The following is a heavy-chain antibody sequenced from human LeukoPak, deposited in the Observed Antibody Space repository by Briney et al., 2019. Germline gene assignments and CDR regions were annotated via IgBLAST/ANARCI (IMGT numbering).Heavy chain of an antibody. J-gene: IGHJ4*02. Sequence: GASVKVSCKASGYTFTGYYMHWVRQAPGQGLEWMGIINPSGGSTSYAQKFQGRVTMTRDMSTSTVYMELSSLRSEDTAVYYCAIQVGGYSYGYEIDYWGQGTLVTVSS. CDR2: INPSGGST. CDR1: GYTFTGYY. CDR3: AIQVGGYSYGYEIDY. D-gene: IGHD5-18*01. V-gene: IGHV1-46*01.